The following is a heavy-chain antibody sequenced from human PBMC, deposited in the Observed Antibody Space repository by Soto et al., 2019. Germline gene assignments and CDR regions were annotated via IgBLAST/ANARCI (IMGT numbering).Heavy chain of an antibody. CDR3: ASGQRYCSSTSCYGPYYYGMDV. V-gene: IGHV3-21*01. D-gene: IGHD2-2*01. CDR2: ISSSSSYI. Sequence: PGGSLRLSCAASGFTFSSYSTNWVRQAPGKGLEWVSSISSSSSYIYYADSVKGRFTISRDNAKNSLYLQMNSLRAEDTAVYYCASGQRYCSSTSCYGPYYYGMDVWGQGTTVTVSS. J-gene: IGHJ6*02. CDR1: GFTFSSYS.